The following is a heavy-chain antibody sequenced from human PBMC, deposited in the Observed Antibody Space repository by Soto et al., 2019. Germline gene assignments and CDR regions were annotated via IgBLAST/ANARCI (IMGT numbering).Heavy chain of an antibody. Sequence: QVQLQESGPGLVKPSETLSLTCTVSGGSVSSGSYYWSWIRQPPGKGLEWIGYIYYSGSTNYNPSLKSRVTISVDTSKNQFSLKLSSVTAADTAVYYCARDPYDSSGYFDYWGQGTLVTVSS. V-gene: IGHV4-61*01. CDR3: ARDPYDSSGYFDY. D-gene: IGHD3-22*01. J-gene: IGHJ4*02. CDR1: GGSVSSGSYY. CDR2: IYYSGST.